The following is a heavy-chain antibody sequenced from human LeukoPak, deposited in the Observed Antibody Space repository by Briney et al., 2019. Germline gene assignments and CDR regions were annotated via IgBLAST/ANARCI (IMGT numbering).Heavy chain of an antibody. J-gene: IGHJ2*01. CDR2: ISYDGSNK. Sequence: PGRSLRLSCAASGFTFSSYAMHWVRQAPGKGLEWVAVISYDGSNKYYADPVKGRFTISRDNSRNILYLQMNSLRAEDTAIYYCAKDFGGSDYDWYFDLWGRGTVVTVSS. D-gene: IGHD1-26*01. V-gene: IGHV3-30-3*01. CDR1: GFTFSSYA. CDR3: AKDFGGSDYDWYFDL.